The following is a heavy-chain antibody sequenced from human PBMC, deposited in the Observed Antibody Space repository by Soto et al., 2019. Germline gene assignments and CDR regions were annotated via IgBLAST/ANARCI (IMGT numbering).Heavy chain of an antibody. CDR3: ARGLQGFDY. CDR2: VQPDGVTK. J-gene: IGHJ4*02. Sequence: QVQLVESGGGVVQPGRSLRIYCRISGFSLTVYSMNWVRQAPAKGLEWVAVVQPDGVTKNYADSVQGRFVISGDKSTNTLYLEMDSLTPEDTSVYYCARGLQGFDYWGQGTRVTVSS. CDR1: GFSLTVYS. V-gene: IGHV3-30*09.